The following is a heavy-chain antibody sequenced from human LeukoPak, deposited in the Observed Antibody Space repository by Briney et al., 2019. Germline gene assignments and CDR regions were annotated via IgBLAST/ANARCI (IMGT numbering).Heavy chain of an antibody. V-gene: IGHV4-39*07. CDR2: IYYSGST. Sequence: WVRQPPGKGLEWIGSIYYSGSTYYNPSLKSRVTISVDTSKNQFSLKLSSVTAADTAVYYCAREGYTYGWEYYFDYWGQGTLVTVSS. CDR3: AREGYTYGWEYYFDY. D-gene: IGHD5-18*01. J-gene: IGHJ4*02.